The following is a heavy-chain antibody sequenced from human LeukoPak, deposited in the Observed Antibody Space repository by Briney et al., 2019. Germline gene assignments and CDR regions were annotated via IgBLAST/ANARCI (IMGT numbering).Heavy chain of an antibody. D-gene: IGHD1-26*01. J-gene: IGHJ5*02. Sequence: PGGSLRLSCAASGFTFSSYAMSWVRQAPGKGLEWVSAISGSGGSTYYADSVKGRFTISRDNSKNTLYLQMNSLRAEDTAVYYCAKWDEHAESSEKDPWGQGTLVTVSS. CDR1: GFTFSSYA. CDR2: ISGSGGST. V-gene: IGHV3-23*01. CDR3: AKWDEHAESSEKDP.